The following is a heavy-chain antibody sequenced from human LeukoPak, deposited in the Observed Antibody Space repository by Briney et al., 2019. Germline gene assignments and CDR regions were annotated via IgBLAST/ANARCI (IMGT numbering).Heavy chain of an antibody. V-gene: IGHV3-33*06. CDR2: IWNDGSKE. CDR1: GFTFSGYG. CDR3: AKSSAYYYMDA. J-gene: IGHJ6*03. D-gene: IGHD3-10*01. Sequence: GGSLRLSCAAFGFTFSGYGMHWVRQAPGKGLEWLAIIWNDGSKEYYADSVKGRLTISRDNSNNTLYLHMNSLRAEDTAVYYCAKSSAYYYMDAWGQGITVTVSS.